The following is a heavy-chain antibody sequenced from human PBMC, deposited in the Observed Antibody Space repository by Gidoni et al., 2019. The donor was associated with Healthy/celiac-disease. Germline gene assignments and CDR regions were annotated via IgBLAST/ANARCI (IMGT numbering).Heavy chain of an antibody. Sequence: QVQLVESGGGVVQPGRSLRLSCAASGFTFSSYGMHWVRPAPGKGLEWVAVISYDGSNKYYADSVKGRFTISRDNSKNTLYLQMHSLRAEDTAVYYCAKDWVDYDFWSGYYTGYYYYGMDVWGQGTTVTVSS. CDR2: ISYDGSNK. D-gene: IGHD3-3*01. CDR1: GFTFSSYG. J-gene: IGHJ6*02. CDR3: AKDWVDYDFWSGYYTGYYYYGMDV. V-gene: IGHV3-30*18.